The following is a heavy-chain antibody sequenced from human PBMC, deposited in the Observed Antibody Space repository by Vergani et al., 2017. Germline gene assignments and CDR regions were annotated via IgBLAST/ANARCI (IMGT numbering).Heavy chain of an antibody. D-gene: IGHD5-12*01. CDR3: AREGVAMAGYYYYYGMDV. V-gene: IGHV3-48*01. J-gene: IGHJ6*02. CDR2: ISSSSSTI. Sequence: EVQLVESGVGLVQPGGSLRLSCAASGFTFSSYSMNWVRQAPGKGLEWVSYISSSSSTIYYADSVKGRFTISRDNAKNSLYLQMNSLRAEDTAVYYCAREGVAMAGYYYYYGMDVWGQGTTVTVSS. CDR1: GFTFSSYS.